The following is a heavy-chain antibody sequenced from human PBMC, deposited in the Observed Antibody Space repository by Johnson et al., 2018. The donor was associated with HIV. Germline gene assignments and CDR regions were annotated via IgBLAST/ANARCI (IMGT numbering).Heavy chain of an antibody. V-gene: IGHV3-15*01. J-gene: IGHJ3*02. CDR1: GFTFSNYG. Sequence: VQLVESGGGVVQPGGSLRLSCAASGFTFSNYGMHWVRQAPGKGLEWVGRIKSKTDGGTTDYAAPMKGRFTISRDDSKNTLYLQMNSLKTEDTAVYYCTTDRAACGGDCYSSDAFDIWGQGTMVTVSS. D-gene: IGHD2-21*01. CDR2: IKSKTDGGTT. CDR3: TTDRAACGGDCYSSDAFDI.